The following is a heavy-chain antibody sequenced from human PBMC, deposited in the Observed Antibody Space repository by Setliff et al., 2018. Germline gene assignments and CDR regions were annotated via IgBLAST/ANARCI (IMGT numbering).Heavy chain of an antibody. Sequence: PSETLSLTCTVSGGSISSSSYYWDWIRQPPGKGLEWIGSIYYSGSTYYNPSLKSRVTISVDTSKNQFSLKLSSVTAADTAVYYCARVNQYSSVWYNYYYGMDVWGQGTTVTVSS. CDR3: ARVNQYSSVWYNYYYGMDV. D-gene: IGHD6-19*01. J-gene: IGHJ6*02. V-gene: IGHV4-39*07. CDR2: IYYSGST. CDR1: GGSISSSSYY.